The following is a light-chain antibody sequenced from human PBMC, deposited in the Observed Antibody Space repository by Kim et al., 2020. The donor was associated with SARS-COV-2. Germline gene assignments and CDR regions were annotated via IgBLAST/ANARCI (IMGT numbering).Light chain of an antibody. CDR2: AAS. Sequence: AVGYNVTITCGGSQVINNDLAWYQQKPGKAPKVLIYAASAWPSGVPSRFSGSGSGTDFTLTISSLQPEDVGTYYCQKYNGAPLTFGQGTKVDIK. CDR1: QVINND. J-gene: IGKJ1*01. V-gene: IGKV1-27*01. CDR3: QKYNGAPLT.